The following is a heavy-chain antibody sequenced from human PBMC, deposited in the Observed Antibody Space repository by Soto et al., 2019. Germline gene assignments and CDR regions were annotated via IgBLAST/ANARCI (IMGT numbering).Heavy chain of an antibody. V-gene: IGHV3-23*01. CDR3: AKDGAAAQFFDY. D-gene: IGHD6-13*01. J-gene: IGHJ4*02. CDR1: GFTFSSYA. Sequence: GGSLRLSCAASGFTFSSYAMSWVRQAPGKGLEWVSAISGSGGSTYYADPVKGRFTISRDNSKNTLYLQMNSLRAEDTAVYYRAKDGAAAQFFDYGGQETLVTVSS. CDR2: ISGSGGST.